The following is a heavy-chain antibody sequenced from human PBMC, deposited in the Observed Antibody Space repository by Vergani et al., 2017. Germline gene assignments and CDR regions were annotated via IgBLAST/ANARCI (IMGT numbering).Heavy chain of an antibody. J-gene: IGHJ3*01. Sequence: EVQLLESGGGLVQPGGSLRLSCEASGFSFPGYAMSWVRQAPGKGLEWVSGIRWNSGAVDYADSVRGRFTISRDNAKNSLFLEMNSLRFEDTAVYFCTKGSVYYHDSAGHGYDPYTGFDLWGQGTLVTVSS. CDR2: IRWNSGAV. CDR3: TKGSVYYHDSAGHGYDPYTGFDL. V-gene: IGHV3-9*01. D-gene: IGHD5-12*01. CDR1: GFSFPGYA.